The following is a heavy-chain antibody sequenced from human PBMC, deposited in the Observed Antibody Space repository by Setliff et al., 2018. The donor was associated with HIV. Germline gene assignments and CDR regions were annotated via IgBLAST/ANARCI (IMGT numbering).Heavy chain of an antibody. D-gene: IGHD2-21*02. V-gene: IGHV1-18*01. CDR1: GYTFTSHG. CDR2: ISAYNGNT. CDR3: ARDRTGVTSGEFDP. J-gene: IGHJ5*02. Sequence: GASVKVSCKASGYTFTSHGISWVRQAPGQGLEWMGWISAYNGNTNYAQKLQGRVTMTTDTSTSTAYMELSSLRSDDTAVYYCARDRTGVTSGEFDPWGQGTLVTVYS.